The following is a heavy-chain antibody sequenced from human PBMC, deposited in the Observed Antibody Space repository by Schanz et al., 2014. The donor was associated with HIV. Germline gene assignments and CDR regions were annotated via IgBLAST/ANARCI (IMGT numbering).Heavy chain of an antibody. Sequence: QVQLVQSGAEVKKPGSSVKISCKASGDSFSNLGINWVRQAPGQGLEWMGGIIPLFGATNYAPKFQDRVTIIADEAASTAYMEVNSLRSEDTAVYYCARFRTSSSSFYFYYYGLDVWGQGTTVAVSS. J-gene: IGHJ6*02. V-gene: IGHV1-69*01. CDR3: ARFRTSSSSFYFYYYGLDV. CDR1: GDSFSNLG. D-gene: IGHD6-6*01. CDR2: IIPLFGAT.